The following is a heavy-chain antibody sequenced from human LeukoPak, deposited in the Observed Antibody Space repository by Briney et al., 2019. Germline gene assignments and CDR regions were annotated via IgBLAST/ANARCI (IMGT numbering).Heavy chain of an antibody. CDR1: DYSISSAHY. CDR2: IYHSGST. CDR3: ARDQAYCGGDCYFDF. D-gene: IGHD2-21*02. J-gene: IGHJ4*02. Sequence: SETLSLTCAVSDYSISSAHYWSWIPQPPAKGLEWIGSIYHSGSTDYNPSLKSRVTISVDTSKNQFSLKLRSVTAADTAVYYCARDQAYCGGDCYFDFWGQGTLVTVSS. V-gene: IGHV4-38-2*02.